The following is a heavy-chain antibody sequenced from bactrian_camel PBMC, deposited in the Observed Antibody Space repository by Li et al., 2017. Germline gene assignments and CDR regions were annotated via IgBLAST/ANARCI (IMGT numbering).Heavy chain of an antibody. J-gene: IGHJ4*01. Sequence: HVQLVESGGGSVQAGGSLTLSCAASGNIFNTHCVAWFRQAPGKEREGIASLDSDGSTNYDNSVQGRFTISKDDAKNTLYLQMNDLKPDDTAMYYCTAGDTYLSDRIPDEDDFGFWARGPRSPSP. CDR2: LDSDGST. CDR1: GNIFNTHC. D-gene: IGHD1*01. V-gene: IGHV3S53*01.